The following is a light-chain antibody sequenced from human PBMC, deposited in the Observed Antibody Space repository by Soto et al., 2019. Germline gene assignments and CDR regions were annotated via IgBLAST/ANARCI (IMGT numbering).Light chain of an antibody. CDR2: GAS. J-gene: IGKJ4*01. CDR3: RQYGRSLGFA. Sequence: EIVLTQSPGNLSLSPGERSPLSCRASQSVSSNFLAWYQEKPGQAHRLLIYGASSRATGIPDRFSGRGSGTDFTLTISSLEPEDFAVYYCRQYGRSLGFAFGGGTKVDIK. CDR1: QSVSSNF. V-gene: IGKV3-20*01.